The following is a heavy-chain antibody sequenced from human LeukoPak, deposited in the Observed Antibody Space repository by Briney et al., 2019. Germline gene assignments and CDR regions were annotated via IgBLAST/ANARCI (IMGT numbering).Heavy chain of an antibody. D-gene: IGHD3-10*01. CDR1: GGSIGSSRHY. CDR3: ARLKGYSGSGRDNWFDP. V-gene: IGHV4-39*01. Sequence: SETLSLTCTVSGGSIGSSRHYCGWIWQPPGKGLGWIVSIYYSGSTYYNPSLKSRVAISVDTSKNEFSLKLSSVTAANTAVYYCARLKGYSGSGRDNWFDPWGQGILVTVSS. CDR2: IYYSGST. J-gene: IGHJ5*02.